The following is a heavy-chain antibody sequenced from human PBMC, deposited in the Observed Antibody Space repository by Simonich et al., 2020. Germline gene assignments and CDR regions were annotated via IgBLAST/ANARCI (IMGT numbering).Heavy chain of an antibody. CDR2: INPNRCGT. CDR3: ARDRAARYYYYSYMDV. Sequence: QAQLVQSGAEVKKPGASVKVSCKASGYTFTGYYMHWVRQAPGQGLAWMRWINPNRCGTNYAQKFQGRGTMTRDTSISTAYMELSRLRSDDTAVYYCARDRAARYYYYSYMDVWGKGTTVTVSS. D-gene: IGHD6-6*01. CDR1: GYTFTGYY. V-gene: IGHV1-2*02. J-gene: IGHJ6*03.